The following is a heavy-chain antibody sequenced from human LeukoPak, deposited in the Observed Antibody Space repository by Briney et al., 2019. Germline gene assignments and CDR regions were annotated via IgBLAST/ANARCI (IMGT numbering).Heavy chain of an antibody. V-gene: IGHV3-23*01. CDR1: GFAFSRFA. J-gene: IGHJ4*02. D-gene: IGHD3-22*01. CDR3: AKDANYYDSSGFFIPFAY. Sequence: GGSLRLSCSASGFAFSRFAMTWVRHLPGKGLDWVSTISGNGHQTYYGDSVKGRFSVSRDNSKNILYLQMDSLRADDSALYYCAKDANYYDSSGFFIPFAYWGPESLVAVSS. CDR2: ISGNGHQT.